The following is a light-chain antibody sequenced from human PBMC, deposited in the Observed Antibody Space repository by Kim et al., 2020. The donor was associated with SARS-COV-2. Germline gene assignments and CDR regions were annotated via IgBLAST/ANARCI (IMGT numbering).Light chain of an antibody. CDR1: QSISRY. Sequence: DIQMTQSPSSLSAYVGDRVTITCRASQSISRYLTWYQQKPGKAPKVLIYAASRLESGVPSRFSGSGSGTDFTLTVNGLQPEDFATYYCQQSYGSSWTFGQGTKVDIK. CDR2: AAS. CDR3: QQSYGSSWT. J-gene: IGKJ1*01. V-gene: IGKV1-39*01.